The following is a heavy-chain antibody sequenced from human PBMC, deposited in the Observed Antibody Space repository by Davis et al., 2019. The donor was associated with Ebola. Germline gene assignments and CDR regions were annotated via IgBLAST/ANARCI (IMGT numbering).Heavy chain of an antibody. CDR2: ITPIFGAA. CDR1: GGTFNTYA. Sequence: AASAKVICKASGGTFNTYAVSWLRRAPGQGLEWMGGITPIFGAANYAQKFRGRVTITADESTRTAYMELASLTSADTAVYYCARDLGCGSYFFFYWGQGTLVTVSS. D-gene: IGHD6-19*01. V-gene: IGHV1-69*13. CDR3: ARDLGCGSYFFFY. J-gene: IGHJ4*02.